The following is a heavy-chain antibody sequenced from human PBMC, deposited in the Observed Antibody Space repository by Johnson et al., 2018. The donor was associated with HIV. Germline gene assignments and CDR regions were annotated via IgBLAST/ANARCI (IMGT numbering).Heavy chain of an antibody. CDR1: GFTFSNAW. V-gene: IGHV3-66*01. J-gene: IGHJ3*02. Sequence: MLLVESGGGLVKPGGSLRLSCAASGFTFSNAWMSWVRQAPGKGLEWVSFIYDGGRTYYADSVKGRFTISRDNSKNTLYLQMNSLRAEDTAVYYCARVHSGGAFDIWGQGTMVTVSS. CDR3: ARVHSGGAFDI. CDR2: IYDGGRT.